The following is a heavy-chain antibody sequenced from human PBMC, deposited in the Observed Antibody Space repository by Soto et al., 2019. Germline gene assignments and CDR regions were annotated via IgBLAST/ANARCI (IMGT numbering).Heavy chain of an antibody. CDR1: GFTFSSNA. D-gene: IGHD3-22*01. V-gene: IGHV3-23*01. Sequence: EVQLLESGGGLVQPGGSLRLSCAASGFTFSSNALSWVRQAPGKGLEWVSAISGSGGSTYYADSVKGRFTISRDNSKNTLYLQMNSLRAEDTAVYYCAANRGYNYYYGMDVWGQGTTVTVSS. CDR3: AANRGYNYYYGMDV. CDR2: ISGSGGST. J-gene: IGHJ6*02.